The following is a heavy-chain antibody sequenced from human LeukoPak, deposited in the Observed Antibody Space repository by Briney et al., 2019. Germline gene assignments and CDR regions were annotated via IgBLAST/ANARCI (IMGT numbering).Heavy chain of an antibody. D-gene: IGHD3-22*01. V-gene: IGHV1-24*01. CDR2: FDPEDGET. CDR3: ARGSGETGDYYYVY. CDR1: GYTLTELS. Sequence: ASVKVSCKVSGYTLTELSMHWVRQAPGKGLEWMGGFDPEDGETIYAQKFQGRVTMTADESTRTAYMELRTLRSEDTAIYYCARGSGETGDYYYVYWGRGTPVTVSS. J-gene: IGHJ4*02.